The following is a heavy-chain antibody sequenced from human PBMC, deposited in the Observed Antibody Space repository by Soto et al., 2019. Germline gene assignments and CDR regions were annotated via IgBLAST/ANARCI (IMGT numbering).Heavy chain of an antibody. CDR1: GFTFSSYA. CDR2: ISYDGSNK. V-gene: IGHV3-30-3*01. CDR3: ARSHTATVLIIAY. D-gene: IGHD2-15*01. Sequence: QVQLVESGGGVVQPGRSLRLSCAASGFTFSSYAMHWVRQAPGKGLEWVAVISYDGSNKYYADSVKGRFTISRDNSKNTLYLQMNSLRAEDTAVYYCARSHTATVLIIAYWGQGTLVTVSS. J-gene: IGHJ4*02.